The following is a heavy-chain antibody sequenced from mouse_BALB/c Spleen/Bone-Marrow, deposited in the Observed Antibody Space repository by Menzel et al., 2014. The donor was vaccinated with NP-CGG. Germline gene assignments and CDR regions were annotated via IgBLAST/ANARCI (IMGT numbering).Heavy chain of an antibody. V-gene: IGHV1S127*01. D-gene: IGHD4-1*01. CDR3: ARVWDEGSYAMDY. J-gene: IGHJ4*01. Sequence: VQLQQSGPQLVRPGASVKISCKASGYSFTSYWMHWVKQRPGQGLEWIGMIDPSDSETRLNQKFKDKATLTVDKSSSTAYMQLSSPTSEDSAVYYCARVWDEGSYAMDYWGQGTSVTVCS. CDR1: GYSFTSYW. CDR2: IDPSDSET.